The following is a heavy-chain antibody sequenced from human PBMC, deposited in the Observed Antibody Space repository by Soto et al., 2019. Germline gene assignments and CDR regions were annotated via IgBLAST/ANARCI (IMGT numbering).Heavy chain of an antibody. D-gene: IGHD6-6*01. CDR3: ARDKVRSYSSSSTSYYYYGMDV. Sequence: ASVKVSCKASGSTFTSYYMHWVRQAPGQGLEWMGIINPSGGSTSYAQKFQGRVTMTRDTSTSTVYMELSSLRSEDTAVYYCARDKVRSYSSSSTSYYYYGMDVWGQGTTVTVSS. CDR2: INPSGGST. V-gene: IGHV1-46*01. J-gene: IGHJ6*02. CDR1: GSTFTSYY.